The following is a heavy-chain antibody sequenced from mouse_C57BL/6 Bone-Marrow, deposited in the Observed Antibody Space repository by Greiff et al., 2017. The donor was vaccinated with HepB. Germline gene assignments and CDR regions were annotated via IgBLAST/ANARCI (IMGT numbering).Heavy chain of an antibody. D-gene: IGHD1-1*01. CDR2: IDPSDSYI. V-gene: IGHV1-50*01. CDR1: GYTFTSYW. J-gene: IGHJ3*01. Sequence: QVQLQHSGAEFVKPGASVKLSCKASGYTFTSYWMQWVKQRPGQGLEWIGEIDPSDSYINYNQKFKGKATLTVDTSSSTAYMQLSSLTSEDSAVYDWARGASLLSWFAYWGQGTLVTVSA. CDR3: ARGASLLSWFAY.